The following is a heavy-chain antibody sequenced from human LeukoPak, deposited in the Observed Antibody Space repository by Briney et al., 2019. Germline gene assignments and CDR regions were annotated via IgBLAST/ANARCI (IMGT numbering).Heavy chain of an antibody. CDR2: IYYSGST. CDR1: GGSISSSSYY. Sequence: SETLSLTCTVSGGSISSSSYYWGWIRQPPGKGLEWIGSIYYSGSTYYNPSLKSRVTISVDTSKNQFSLKLSSVTAADTAVCYCARNPLTTIFGVVIVDAFDIWGQGTMVTVSS. V-gene: IGHV4-39*01. CDR3: ARNPLTTIFGVVIVDAFDI. J-gene: IGHJ3*02. D-gene: IGHD3-3*01.